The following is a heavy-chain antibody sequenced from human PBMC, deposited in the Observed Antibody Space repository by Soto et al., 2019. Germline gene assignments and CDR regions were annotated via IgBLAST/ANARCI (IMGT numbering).Heavy chain of an antibody. J-gene: IGHJ5*02. Sequence: PSETLSLTCTVSGGPISSSSYYWGWIRQPPGKGLEWIGSIYYSGSTYYNPSLKSRVTISVDTSKNQFSLKLSSVTAADTAVYYCARHGVYEAVVVVGWFDPWGQGTLVTVSS. D-gene: IGHD2-15*01. CDR2: IYYSGST. V-gene: IGHV4-39*01. CDR3: ARHGVYEAVVVVGWFDP. CDR1: GGPISSSSYY.